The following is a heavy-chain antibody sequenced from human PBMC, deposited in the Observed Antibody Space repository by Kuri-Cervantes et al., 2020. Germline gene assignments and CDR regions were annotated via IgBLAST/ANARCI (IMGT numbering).Heavy chain of an antibody. D-gene: IGHD6-19*01. J-gene: IGHJ4*02. CDR3: VRRLAVTGTGLYYFDS. V-gene: IGHV4-59*08. CDR1: GGSISNYY. CDR2: IYNSGST. Sequence: SETLSLTCTVSGGSISNYYWSWIRQPPGKGLEWIGYIYNSGSTDYNPSLKSRVTISVDRSKNQFSLRLSSVTAADTAVYYCVRRLAVTGTGLYYFDSWGLGTLVTVSS.